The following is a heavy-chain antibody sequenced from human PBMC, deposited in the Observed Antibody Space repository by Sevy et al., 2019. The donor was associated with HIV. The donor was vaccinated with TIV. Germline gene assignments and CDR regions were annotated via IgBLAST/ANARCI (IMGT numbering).Heavy chain of an antibody. Sequence: ASVKVSCKASGYTFTSYDINWVRQATGQGLEWMGWMNPNSGNTGYAQKFQGRVTMTRNTSISTAYMELSSLRSEDTAVYYCARGFPVTAMVGDYHYGMDVWGQGTTVTVSS. J-gene: IGHJ6*02. D-gene: IGHD5-18*01. CDR1: GYTFTSYD. V-gene: IGHV1-8*01. CDR3: ARGFPVTAMVGDYHYGMDV. CDR2: MNPNSGNT.